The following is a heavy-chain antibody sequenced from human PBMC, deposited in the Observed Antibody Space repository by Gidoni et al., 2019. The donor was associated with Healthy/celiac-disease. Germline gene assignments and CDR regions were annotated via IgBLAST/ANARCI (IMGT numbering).Heavy chain of an antibody. CDR3: ARDFDDSSGYSLRS. CDR2: ISSSSSTI. CDR1: GFTFSSYS. Sequence: EVQLVESGGGLVQTGGSLRLSCAASGFTFSSYSMNWVRQAPGKGLEWVSYISSSSSTIYYADSVKGRFTISRDNAKNSLYLQMNSLRDEDTAVYYCARDFDDSSGYSLRSWGQGTLVTVSS. D-gene: IGHD3-22*01. V-gene: IGHV3-48*02. J-gene: IGHJ5*02.